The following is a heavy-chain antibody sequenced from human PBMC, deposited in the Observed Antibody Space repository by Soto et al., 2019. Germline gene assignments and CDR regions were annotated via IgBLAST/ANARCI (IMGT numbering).Heavy chain of an antibody. CDR1: GYTFTSYD. Sequence: ASVKVSCKASGYTFTSYDINWVRQATGQGLEWMGWMNPNSGNTGYAQKFQGRVTMTRNTSISTAYMELSSLRSEDTAVYYCARGIYEDMEVVTAAIAFDNWGQGTMVTISS. CDR2: MNPNSGNT. CDR3: ARGIYEDMEVVTAAIAFDN. J-gene: IGHJ3*02. D-gene: IGHD2-2*02. V-gene: IGHV1-8*02.